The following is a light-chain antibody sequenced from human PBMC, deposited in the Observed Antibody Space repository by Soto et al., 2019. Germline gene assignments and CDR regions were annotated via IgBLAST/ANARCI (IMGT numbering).Light chain of an antibody. CDR3: QQYYGTPLT. CDR2: WAS. Sequence: DIVMTQSPDSLAVSLGERATINCKSSQSVLYSSNNKNYLAWYQQKPGQPPKVLFYWASTRESGVPDRFSGSGSGKDFSLTISSLQAEDVAVYYCQQYYGTPLTFGGGTKVEI. V-gene: IGKV4-1*01. J-gene: IGKJ4*01. CDR1: QSVLYSSNNKNY.